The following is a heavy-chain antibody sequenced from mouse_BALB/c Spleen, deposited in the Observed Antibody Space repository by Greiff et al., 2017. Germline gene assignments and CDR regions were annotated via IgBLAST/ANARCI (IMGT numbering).Heavy chain of an antibody. CDR3: ARRDYEGY. Sequence: QVQLQQPGAELVKPGASVKLSCKASGYTFTSYWMHWVKQRPGQGLEWIGEIDPSDSYTNYNQKFKGKATLTVDKSSSTAYMQLSSLTSEDSAVYYCARRDYEGYWGQGTTLTVAS. CDR2: IDPSDSYT. V-gene: IGHV1-69*02. CDR1: GYTFTSYW. J-gene: IGHJ2*01. D-gene: IGHD2-4*01.